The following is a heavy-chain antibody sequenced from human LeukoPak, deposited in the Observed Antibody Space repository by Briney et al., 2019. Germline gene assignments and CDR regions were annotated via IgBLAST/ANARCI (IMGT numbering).Heavy chain of an antibody. V-gene: IGHV4-34*01. CDR3: ARVFSVAGTFDY. CDR1: GGSFSGYY. Sequence: SETLSLTCAVYGGSFSGYYWSWIRQPPGKGLEWIGEINHSGSTNYNPSLKSRVTMSVDTSKNQFSLNLSSVTAADTAVYYCARVFSVAGTFDYWGQGTLVTVSS. CDR2: INHSGST. D-gene: IGHD6-19*01. J-gene: IGHJ4*02.